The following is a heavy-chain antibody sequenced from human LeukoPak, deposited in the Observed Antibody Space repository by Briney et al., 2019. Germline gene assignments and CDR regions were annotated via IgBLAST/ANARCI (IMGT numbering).Heavy chain of an antibody. Sequence: GGSLRLSCAAYGFTFSDFAMTWVRQAPGKGLEWVSTISGRGGSTNYPDSVRGRFTISRDNSKNTLYLQMNSLRAEDTAVYYCATTFGGASYAFDIWGQGTMVTVSS. CDR2: ISGRGGST. J-gene: IGHJ3*02. CDR3: ATTFGGASYAFDI. CDR1: GFTFSDFA. D-gene: IGHD3-16*01. V-gene: IGHV3-23*01.